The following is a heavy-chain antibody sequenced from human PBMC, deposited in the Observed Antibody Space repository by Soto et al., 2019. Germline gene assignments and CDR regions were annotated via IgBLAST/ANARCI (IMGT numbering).Heavy chain of an antibody. Sequence: GGSLRLSCAASGFTFDDYAMHWVRQAPGKGLEWVSGISWSSGSIGYADSVKGRFTISRDNAKNSLYLQMNSLRAEDTALYYCAKASGTYRNYYYGMDVWGKGTTVTVSS. D-gene: IGHD3-10*01. CDR1: GFTFDDYA. J-gene: IGHJ6*04. CDR3: AKASGTYRNYYYGMDV. V-gene: IGHV3-9*01. CDR2: ISWSSGSI.